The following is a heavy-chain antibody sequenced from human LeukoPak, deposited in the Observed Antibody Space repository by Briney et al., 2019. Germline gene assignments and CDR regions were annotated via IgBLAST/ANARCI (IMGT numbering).Heavy chain of an antibody. CDR2: ISGSGTGT. D-gene: IGHD3-3*01. CDR3: ARDKVGAYYDFWSGNYYFDY. CDR1: GFTFSSYA. V-gene: IGHV3-23*01. J-gene: IGHJ4*02. Sequence: GGSLRLSCAASGFTFSSYALSWVRQAPGKGLEWVSVISGSGTGTYYADSVKGRFTISRDNSKNTLYLQMNSLRAEDTAVYYCARDKVGAYYDFWSGNYYFDYWGQGTLVTVSS.